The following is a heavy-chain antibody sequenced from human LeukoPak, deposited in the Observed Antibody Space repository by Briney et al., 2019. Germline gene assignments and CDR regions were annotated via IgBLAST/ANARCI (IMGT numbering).Heavy chain of an antibody. Sequence: GASVKVSCKASGYTFTSYYIHWVRQAPGQGLEWMGIINPSGGSTTYAQKFQGRVAMTRDTSTSRAYMEVSSLRSEDTAVYYCARTYSSSDEFDYWGQGTLVTVSS. J-gene: IGHJ4*02. CDR3: ARTYSSSDEFDY. D-gene: IGHD6-13*01. CDR2: INPSGGST. V-gene: IGHV1-46*01. CDR1: GYTFTSYY.